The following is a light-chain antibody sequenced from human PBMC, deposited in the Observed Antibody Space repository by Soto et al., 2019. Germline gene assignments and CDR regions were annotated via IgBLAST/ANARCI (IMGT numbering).Light chain of an antibody. CDR1: QSISSF. CDR2: GAS. V-gene: IGKV1-39*01. J-gene: IGKJ1*01. CDR3: QQSYSPPGT. Sequence: DIQMTQSPSSLSASVGDRXPXTXXASQSISSFLNWYQHKPGKPPKLLIFGASTLESGVPSRFSGSGSGTYFTLTISSLQPEDFATYYCQQSYSPPGTFGQGTKVDIK.